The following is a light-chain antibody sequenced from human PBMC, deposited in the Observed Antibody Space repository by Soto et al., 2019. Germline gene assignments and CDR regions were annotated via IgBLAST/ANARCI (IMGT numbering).Light chain of an antibody. J-gene: IGKJ5*01. Sequence: IVLPQSLATLSVSNGYIATLSCSAGQSVSLSLAWYQMRPGQPPRLLIYGASTRATDIPARFRGTGSGTDFTLTISSLEPEDFAVYYCQQRSNWPLITSGQGTRLEI. CDR1: QSVSLS. V-gene: IGKV3-11*01. CDR3: QQRSNWPLIT. CDR2: GAS.